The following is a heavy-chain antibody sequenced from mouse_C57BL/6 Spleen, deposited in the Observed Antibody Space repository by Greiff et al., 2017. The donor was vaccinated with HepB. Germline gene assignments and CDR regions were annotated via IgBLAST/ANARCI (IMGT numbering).Heavy chain of an antibody. CDR2: INPNNGGT. V-gene: IGHV1-26*01. CDR1: GYTFTDYY. D-gene: IGHD2-3*01. Sequence: EVQLQQSGPELVKPGASVKISCKASGYTFTDYYMNWVKQSHGKSLEWIGDINPNNGGTSYNQKFKGKATLTVDKSSSTAYMELRSLTSEDSAVYYCARWGWFPRYFDVWGTGTTVTVSS. CDR3: ARWGWFPRYFDV. J-gene: IGHJ1*03.